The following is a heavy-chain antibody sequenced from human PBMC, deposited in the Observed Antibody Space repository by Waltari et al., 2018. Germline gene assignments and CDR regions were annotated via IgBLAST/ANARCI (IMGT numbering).Heavy chain of an antibody. V-gene: IGHV3-23*03. J-gene: IGHJ4*02. CDR2: LYNDGTT. D-gene: IGHD6-13*01. CDR1: GVTFSSYS. CDR3: AESRAAAGLDS. Sequence: EVQLLESGGGLVQPGGSLRLSCSGVTFSSYSMSWVRQAPGMGLEWVSVLYNDGTTHYVDSVEGRFTIFRDQSDNTLHLQMSSLRAEDTAVYYCAESRAAAGLDSWGQGTLVTVSS.